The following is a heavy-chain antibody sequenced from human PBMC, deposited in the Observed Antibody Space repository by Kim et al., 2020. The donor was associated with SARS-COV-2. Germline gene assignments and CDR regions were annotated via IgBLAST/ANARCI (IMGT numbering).Heavy chain of an antibody. V-gene: IGHV4-59*13. CDR2: IYYSGST. J-gene: IGHJ4*02. D-gene: IGHD6-13*01. CDR1: GGSISSYY. CDR3: ASNAAGRPLTFFDY. Sequence: SETLSLTCTVSGGSISSYYWSWIRQPPGKGLEWIGYIYYSGSTNYNPSLKSRVTISVDTSKNQFSLKLSSVTAADTAVYYCASNAAGRPLTFFDYWGQGTLVTVSS.